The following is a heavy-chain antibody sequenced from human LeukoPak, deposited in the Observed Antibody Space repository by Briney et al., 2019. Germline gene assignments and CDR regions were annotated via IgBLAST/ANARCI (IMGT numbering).Heavy chain of an antibody. CDR2: LNHSGST. J-gene: IGHJ6*02. CDR1: GGSIRSHY. D-gene: IGHD6-25*01. Sequence: SVTLSLTCTVSGGSIRSHYWSWIRQPPGKGLEWIGELNHSGSTNYNPSLKSRVTISVDTSKNQFSLKLSSVTAADTAVYYWARLCIAAVYYGIDVWGQGTTVTVSS. V-gene: IGHV4-34*01. CDR3: ARLCIAAVYYGIDV.